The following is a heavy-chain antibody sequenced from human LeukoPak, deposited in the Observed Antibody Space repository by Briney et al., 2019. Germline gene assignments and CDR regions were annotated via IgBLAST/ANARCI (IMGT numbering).Heavy chain of an antibody. CDR2: INPNSGGT. CDR3: ATFGYSGYGGFDY. J-gene: IGHJ4*02. D-gene: IGHD5-12*01. Sequence: ASVKVSCKASGYTFTGYYMHWVRQAPGQGLEWMGRINPNSGGTNYAQKFQGRVTMTRDTSISTAYMELSRLRSDDTAVYCCATFGYSGYGGFDYWGQGTLVTVSS. V-gene: IGHV1-2*06. CDR1: GYTFTGYY.